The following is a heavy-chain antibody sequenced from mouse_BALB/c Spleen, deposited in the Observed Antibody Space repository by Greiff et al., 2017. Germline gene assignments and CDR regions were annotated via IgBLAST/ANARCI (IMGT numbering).Heavy chain of an antibody. CDR3: ERRRLYYRYDVYYFDY. V-gene: IGHV1-14*01. CDR1: GYTFTSYV. Sequence: EVQLQQSGPELVKPGASVKMSCKASGYTFTSYVMHWVKQKPGQGLEWIGYINPYNDGTKYNEKFKGKATLTSDKSSSTAYMELSSLTSEDSAVYYCERRRLYYRYDVYYFDYGAEGTTLTAAS. D-gene: IGHD2-14*01. CDR2: INPYNDGT. J-gene: IGHJ2*01.